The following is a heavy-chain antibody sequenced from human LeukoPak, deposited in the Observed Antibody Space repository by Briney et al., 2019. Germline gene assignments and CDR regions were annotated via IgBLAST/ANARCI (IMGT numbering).Heavy chain of an antibody. CDR3: ARALRLAVNFDY. D-gene: IGHD6-19*01. CDR1: GFTLTVYA. CDR2: IDSDGSST. V-gene: IGHV3-74*01. J-gene: IGHJ4*02. Sequence: GGSLSLSCAASGFTLTVYAMSSVCQAPGKGLVWVSHIDSDGSSTNYADSVKGRFTISRDNAKNTLYLQMNSLRAEVTAVYSCARALRLAVNFDYWGQGTLVTVSS.